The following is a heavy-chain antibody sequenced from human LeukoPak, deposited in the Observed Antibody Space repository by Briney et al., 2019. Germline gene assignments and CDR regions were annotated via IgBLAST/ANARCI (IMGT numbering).Heavy chain of an antibody. CDR3: ARDLSGESSGWYGFDY. J-gene: IGHJ4*02. Sequence: PGGSLRLSCAASGFTFSSYAMSWVRQAPGKGLEWVSAISGSGGSTYYADSVKGRFTISRDNSKNTLYLQMNSLRVEDTGVYYCARDLSGESSGWYGFDYWGQGTLVTVSS. CDR1: GFTFSSYA. V-gene: IGHV3-23*01. D-gene: IGHD6-19*01. CDR2: ISGSGGST.